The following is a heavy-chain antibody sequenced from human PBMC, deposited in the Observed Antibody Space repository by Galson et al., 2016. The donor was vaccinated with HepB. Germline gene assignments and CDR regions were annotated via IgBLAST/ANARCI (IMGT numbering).Heavy chain of an antibody. D-gene: IGHD3-3*01. CDR3: ARLDSHYDFWSAYFDASDI. V-gene: IGHV3-30*04. Sequence: SLRLSCAASGFTFSTYAIHWVRQAPGKGLEWVAVISSDVSNKYYADSLRGRFTISRDNYKNTLYLQMNSLRVEDSAVYYCARLDSHYDFWSAYFDASDIWGQGTMVTVSS. CDR2: ISSDVSNK. CDR1: GFTFSTYA. J-gene: IGHJ3*02.